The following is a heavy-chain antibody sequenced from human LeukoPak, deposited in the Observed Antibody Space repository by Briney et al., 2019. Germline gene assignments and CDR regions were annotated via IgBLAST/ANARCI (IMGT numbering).Heavy chain of an antibody. CDR1: RFTFTAAW. CDR3: ARIPSKNYYDSSGSYT. V-gene: IGHV3-15*01. Sequence: PGGSLRLSCVVSRFTFTAAWMSWVRQAPGKGLEWVGRIKSKTDGGTTDYAAPVKGRFTISRDDSKNTLYLQMNSLKTEDTAVYYCARIPSKNYYDSSGSYTWGQGTLVTVSS. CDR2: IKSKTDGGTT. J-gene: IGHJ4*02. D-gene: IGHD3-22*01.